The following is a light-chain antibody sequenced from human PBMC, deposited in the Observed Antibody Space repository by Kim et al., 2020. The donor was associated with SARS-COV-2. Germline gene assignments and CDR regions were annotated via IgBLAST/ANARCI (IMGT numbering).Light chain of an antibody. CDR2: GAS. V-gene: IGKV3-20*01. CDR3: QHYGSSQCT. J-gene: IGKJ1*01. CDR1: QSVTSDS. Sequence: EVVLTQSPGTLSLSPGERATLSCRASQSVTSDSLLWYQQKPGQAPRLLIHGASTRATGVPDRFSGSGSATDFTLTISRLEPEDFAVYYCQHYGSSQCTFGQGTKVDIK.